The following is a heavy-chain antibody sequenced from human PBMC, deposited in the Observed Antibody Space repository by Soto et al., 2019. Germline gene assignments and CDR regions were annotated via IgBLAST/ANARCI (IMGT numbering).Heavy chain of an antibody. Sequence: QVQLQESGPGLVKPSETLSLTCTVSGGSISSYHWSWIRQPPGKGLEWIGYIYYSGNTNYNPSLTNRVTMSVDTSKNQFSLKLSSVNAADTAVYYCARDFATYESSGYYYVVGFDYWCQGTLVTVSP. J-gene: IGHJ4*02. D-gene: IGHD3-22*01. CDR3: ARDFATYESSGYYYVVGFDY. CDR2: IYYSGNT. V-gene: IGHV4-59*01. CDR1: GGSISSYH.